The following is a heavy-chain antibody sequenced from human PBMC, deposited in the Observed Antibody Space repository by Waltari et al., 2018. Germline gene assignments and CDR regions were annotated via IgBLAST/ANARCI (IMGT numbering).Heavy chain of an antibody. Sequence: QLQLQESGPGLVKPSETLSLTCRVSGCSISSSSYHWGWFRQSPGQGLEWFGTIDYSGRTYYNPTLKRRVTISVDTSKNQFSLELRPVTAADTAVYYCARRANKPGGWFDPWGQGTLVAVSS. CDR3: ARRANKPGGWFDP. V-gene: IGHV4-39*07. CDR2: IDYSGRT. D-gene: IGHD2-8*01. J-gene: IGHJ5*02. CDR1: GCSISSSSYH.